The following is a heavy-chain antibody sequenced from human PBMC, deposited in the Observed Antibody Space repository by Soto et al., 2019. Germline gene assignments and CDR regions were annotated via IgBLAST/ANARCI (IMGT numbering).Heavy chain of an antibody. Sequence: SETLRLSCTVSTSSIRTRERWTWARQTPGKGLEWIGEIYHSGSINHNPSLKSRVTMSLDKSKNQFSLKMTSVTAADTAVYYCASKFGELLADAFDIWGQGTVVT. CDR3: ASKFGELLADAFDI. J-gene: IGHJ3*02. V-gene: IGHV4-4*02. CDR1: TSSIRTRER. D-gene: IGHD3-10*01. CDR2: IYHSGSI.